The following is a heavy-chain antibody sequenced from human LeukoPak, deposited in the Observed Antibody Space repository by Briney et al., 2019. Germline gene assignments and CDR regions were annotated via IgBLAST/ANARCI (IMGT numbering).Heavy chain of an antibody. Sequence: PGGSLRLSCEVSGFTPSNRWMTWVRQAPGKGLEWVATIKQGVSDKFYVDSVKGRFTISGDNAKNSLYLQMNRLRAEDTAVYYCVRDPFDLWGQGTLVTVSS. CDR3: VRDPFDL. V-gene: IGHV3-7*01. CDR1: GFTPSNRW. CDR2: IKQGVSDK. J-gene: IGHJ5*02.